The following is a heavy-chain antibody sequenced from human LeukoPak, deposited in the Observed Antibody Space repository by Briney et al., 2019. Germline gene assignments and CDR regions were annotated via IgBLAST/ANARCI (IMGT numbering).Heavy chain of an antibody. D-gene: IGHD3-16*02. J-gene: IGHJ4*02. V-gene: IGHV3-23*01. Sequence: GGSLRLSCAASGFTFSSYAMSWVRQAPGKGLEWVSAISGSGGSTYYADSVKGRFTISRDNSKNTLYLQMNSLRAEDTAVYYCAKGGVMITFGGVIPFDYWGREPWSPSPQ. CDR2: ISGSGGST. CDR3: AKGGVMITFGGVIPFDY. CDR1: GFTFSSYA.